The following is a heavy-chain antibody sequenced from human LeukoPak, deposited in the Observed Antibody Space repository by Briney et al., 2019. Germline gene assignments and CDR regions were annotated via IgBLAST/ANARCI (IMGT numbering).Heavy chain of an antibody. CDR1: GFTFSSSW. J-gene: IGHJ4*02. Sequence: GGSLTLSCAASGFTFSSSWMKWVRQAPGKGLESVAVIKEDGSEKYYVDSVKGRFAISRDNAKNSLYLQMNNVRAEDTAVYFCAANTQSGYWGQGALVTVSS. V-gene: IGHV3-7*05. CDR3: AANTQSGY. CDR2: IKEDGSEK. D-gene: IGHD3-16*01.